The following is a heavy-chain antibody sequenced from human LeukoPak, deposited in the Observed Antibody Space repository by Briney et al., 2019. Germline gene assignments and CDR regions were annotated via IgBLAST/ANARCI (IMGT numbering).Heavy chain of an antibody. CDR2: ISGSGGSI. Sequence: PGGSLRLSCAASGFTFSSYAMSWVRQAPGKGLEWVSAISGSGGSIYYADSVKGRFTISRDNSKNTLYLQMNSLRAEDTAVYYCAILVERWKNFDYWDQGTLVTVSS. V-gene: IGHV3-23*01. D-gene: IGHD5-24*01. CDR3: AILVERWKNFDY. J-gene: IGHJ4*02. CDR1: GFTFSSYA.